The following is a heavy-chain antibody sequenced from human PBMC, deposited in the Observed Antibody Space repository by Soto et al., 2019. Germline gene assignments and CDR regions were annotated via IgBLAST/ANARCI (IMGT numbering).Heavy chain of an antibody. V-gene: IGHV5-51*01. Sequence: GESLKISCKGSGYSFTSYWIGWVRQMPWKGLEWMGIIYPGDSDTRYSPSFQGQVTISADKSISTAYLQWSSLKASDTAMYYCASNIAAAGASGVAGYYYYGMDVWGQGTTVTVSS. CDR1: GYSFTSYW. J-gene: IGHJ6*02. CDR3: ASNIAAAGASGVAGYYYYGMDV. CDR2: IYPGDSDT. D-gene: IGHD6-13*01.